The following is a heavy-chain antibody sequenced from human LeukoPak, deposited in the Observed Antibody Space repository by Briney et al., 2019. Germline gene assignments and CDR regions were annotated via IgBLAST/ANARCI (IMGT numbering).Heavy chain of an antibody. CDR2: IYPGDSDT. CDR3: ARLPCSGGSCYSGYYYGMDV. J-gene: IGHJ6*02. CDR1: GYSFTSYW. V-gene: IGHV5-51*01. Sequence: GESLKISCKGSGYSFTSYWIGWVRQMPGKGLEWMGIIYPGDSDTRYSPSFQGQVTFSADKSISTAYLQWSSLKASDTAMYYCARLPCSGGSCYSGYYYGMDVWGQGTTVTVSS. D-gene: IGHD2-15*01.